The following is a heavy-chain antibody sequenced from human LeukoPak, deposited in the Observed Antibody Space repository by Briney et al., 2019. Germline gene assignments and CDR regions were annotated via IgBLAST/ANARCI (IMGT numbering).Heavy chain of an antibody. Sequence: SETLSLTCTVSGGSISSSSYYWGWIRQPPGKGLEWIGSIYYSGSTYYNPSLKSRVTISVDTSKNQFSLKLSSVTAADTAVYYCARRRGRYSSRWFDPWGQGTLVTVSS. D-gene: IGHD6-13*01. CDR2: IYYSGST. J-gene: IGHJ5*02. V-gene: IGHV4-39*07. CDR3: ARRRGRYSSRWFDP. CDR1: GGSISSSSYY.